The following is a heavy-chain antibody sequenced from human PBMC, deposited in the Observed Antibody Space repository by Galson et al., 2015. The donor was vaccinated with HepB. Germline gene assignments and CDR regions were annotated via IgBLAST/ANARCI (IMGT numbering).Heavy chain of an antibody. CDR3: AKEVMVHAGDWYFDL. Sequence: SLRLSCAASGFTFSKHGIHWVHQAPGKGLEWVAVISSGGGTQYLADSVRGRVTLSRDNPKNTVYLQMDSLGAEDAAVYYCAKEVMVHAGDWYFDLWGRGTLVTVSS. D-gene: IGHD2-8*01. V-gene: IGHV3-30*18. J-gene: IGHJ2*01. CDR2: ISSGGGTQ. CDR1: GFTFSKHG.